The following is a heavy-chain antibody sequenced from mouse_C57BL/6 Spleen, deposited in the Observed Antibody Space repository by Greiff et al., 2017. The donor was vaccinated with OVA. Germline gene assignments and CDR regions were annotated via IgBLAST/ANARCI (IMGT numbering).Heavy chain of an antibody. CDR2: IYPGDGDT. CDR1: GYAFSSSW. Sequence: QVQLQQSGPELVKPGASVKISCKASGYAFSSSWMNWVKQRPGKGLEWIGRIYPGDGDTNYNGKFKGKATLTADKSSSTAYMQLSSLTSEDSAVYYCARSGGNSYWYFDVWGTGTTVTVSA. J-gene: IGHJ1*03. D-gene: IGHD2-1*01. CDR3: ARSGGNSYWYFDV. V-gene: IGHV1-82*01.